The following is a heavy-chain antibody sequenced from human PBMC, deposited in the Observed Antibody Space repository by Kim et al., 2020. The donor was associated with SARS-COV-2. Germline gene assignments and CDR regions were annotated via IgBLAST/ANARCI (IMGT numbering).Heavy chain of an antibody. CDR2: IYYSGST. J-gene: IGHJ2*01. Sequence: SETLSLTCTVSGGSISSYYWSWIRQPPGKGLEWIGYIYYSGSTNYNPSLKSRVTISVDTSKNQFSLKLSSVTAADTAVYYCARDHREWLQYTADWYFDLWGRGTLFPVSP. CDR3: ARDHREWLQYTADWYFDL. D-gene: IGHD3-3*01. CDR1: GGSISSYY. V-gene: IGHV4-59*01.